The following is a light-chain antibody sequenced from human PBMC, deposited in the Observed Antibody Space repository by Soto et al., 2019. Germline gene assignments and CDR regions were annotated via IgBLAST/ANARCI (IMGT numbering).Light chain of an antibody. CDR1: QSLLHSNGYNY. CDR2: LAS. V-gene: IGKV2-28*01. CDR3: MQALQTPPT. J-gene: IGKJ1*01. Sequence: DIVLTQSPLSPPVTPGEPASISCRSSQSLLHSNGYNYLDWYLQKPGQSPQLLISLASNRASGVPDRFSGSGSGTDFTLKISRVEAEDVGIYYCMQALQTPPTFGQGTKVEIK.